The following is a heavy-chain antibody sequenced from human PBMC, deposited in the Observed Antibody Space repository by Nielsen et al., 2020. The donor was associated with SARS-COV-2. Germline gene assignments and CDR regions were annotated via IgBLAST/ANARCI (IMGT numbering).Heavy chain of an antibody. Sequence: GGSLRLSCAASGFTFSSLWMSWVRQVPGKGLEWVADINPDGSEKFYVDSVKGRFTISRDNAKNSMSLQMNSLRVEDTAVYYCARDWSRAADVWGQGTTVTVSS. CDR3: ARDWSRAADV. CDR1: GFTFSSLW. J-gene: IGHJ6*02. V-gene: IGHV3-7*01. CDR2: INPDGSEK. D-gene: IGHD2-15*01.